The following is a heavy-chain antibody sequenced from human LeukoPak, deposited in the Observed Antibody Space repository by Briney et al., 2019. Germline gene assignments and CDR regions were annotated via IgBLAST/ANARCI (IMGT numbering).Heavy chain of an antibody. D-gene: IGHD6-13*01. CDR2: IYSSGST. J-gene: IGHJ3*02. Sequence: SETLSLTWSVSGGTISSYYWNWIRQPAGKGLEWIGRIYSSGSTNYNPSLKSRVTMSVDTSKNQFPLKLSSVTAADTTVYYCAREAGSSSPDAFDIWGQGTMVTVSS. V-gene: IGHV4-4*07. CDR3: AREAGSSSPDAFDI. CDR1: GGTISSYY.